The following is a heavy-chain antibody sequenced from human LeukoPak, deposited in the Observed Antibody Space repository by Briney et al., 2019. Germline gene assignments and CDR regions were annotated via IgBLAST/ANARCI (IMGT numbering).Heavy chain of an antibody. Sequence: PSETLSLTCTVSGGSISSSSYYWGWIRQPPGKGLEWMGRMHTSGSTNYNPSLKSRGTMSVDTSKNQFSLKLSSVTAADTAVYYCARIAAGSSGYYLQLPPPEYFQHWGQGTLVTVSS. D-gene: IGHD3-22*01. CDR3: ARIAAGSSGYYLQLPPPEYFQH. CDR1: GGSISSSSYY. J-gene: IGHJ1*01. CDR2: MHTSGST. V-gene: IGHV4-39*07.